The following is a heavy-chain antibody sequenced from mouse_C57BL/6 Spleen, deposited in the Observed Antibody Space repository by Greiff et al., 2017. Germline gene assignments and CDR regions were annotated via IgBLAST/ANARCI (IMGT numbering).Heavy chain of an antibody. V-gene: IGHV3-6*01. Sequence: ESGPGLVKPSQSLSLTCSVTGYSITSGYYWNWIRQFPGNKLEWMGYISYDGSNNYNPSLKNRISITRDTSKNQFFLKLNSVTTEDTATYYCARDRERWYFDVWGTGTTVTVSS. CDR1: GYSITSGYY. CDR2: ISYDGSN. CDR3: ARDRERWYFDV. J-gene: IGHJ1*03.